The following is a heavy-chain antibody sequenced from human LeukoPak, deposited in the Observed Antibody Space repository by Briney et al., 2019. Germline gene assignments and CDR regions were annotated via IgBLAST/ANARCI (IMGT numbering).Heavy chain of an antibody. V-gene: IGHV3-7*01. Sequence: GGSLRLSCAASGFTFSNYWMTWVRQAPGKGLEWVANIKLDVSETYYVDSVRGRFTISRDNTKNSLYLQMDGLRAEDTAVYYCARKGNAFDFWGQGTMVTVSS. CDR2: IKLDVSET. CDR1: GFTFSNYW. CDR3: ARKGNAFDF. J-gene: IGHJ3*01. D-gene: IGHD3-10*01.